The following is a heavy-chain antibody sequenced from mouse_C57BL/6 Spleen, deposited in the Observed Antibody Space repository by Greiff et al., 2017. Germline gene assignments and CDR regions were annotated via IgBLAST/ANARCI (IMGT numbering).Heavy chain of an antibody. J-gene: IGHJ4*01. D-gene: IGHD2-2*01. CDR2: IHPNSGST. CDR3: STMVATGYAMDY. Sequence: QVQLKQPGAELVKPGASVKLSCKASGYTFTSYWMHWVKQRPGQGLEWIGMIHPNSGSTNYNEKFKSKATLTVDKSSSTAYMQLSSLTSEDSAVYYCSTMVATGYAMDYWGQGTSVTVSS. V-gene: IGHV1-64*01. CDR1: GYTFTSYW.